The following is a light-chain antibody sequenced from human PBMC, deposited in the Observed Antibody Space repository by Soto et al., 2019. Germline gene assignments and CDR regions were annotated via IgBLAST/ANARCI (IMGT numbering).Light chain of an antibody. V-gene: IGLV1-40*01. CDR1: SSNIGAGHA. Sequence: QSVLTQPPSVSGAPWQRVTISCTGTSSNIGAGHAVHWYRQFPGAAPKHLIYGDTHRPSGVPDRFSGSKSATSASLVITGLQAEDEADYYCRSYDTSLRGWLFGGGTKVAVL. J-gene: IGLJ3*02. CDR3: RSYDTSLRGWL. CDR2: GDT.